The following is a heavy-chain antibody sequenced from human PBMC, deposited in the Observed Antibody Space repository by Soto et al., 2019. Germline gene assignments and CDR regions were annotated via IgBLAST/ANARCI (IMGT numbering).Heavy chain of an antibody. CDR3: ARQNYYGPGSPFDY. CDR2: INAGNGNT. Sequence: QVQLVQSGAEVKKPGASVKVSCKASGYTFTSYAMHWVRQAPGQRREWMGWINAGNGNTKYSQKFQGRVTITRDTSASTAYMELSSLGSEDKAVYYCARQNYYGPGSPFDYWGQGTLVTVSS. J-gene: IGHJ4*02. CDR1: GYTFTSYA. V-gene: IGHV1-3*01. D-gene: IGHD3-10*01.